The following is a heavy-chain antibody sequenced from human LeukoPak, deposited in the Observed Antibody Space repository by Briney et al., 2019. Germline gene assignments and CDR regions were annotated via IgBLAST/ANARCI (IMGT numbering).Heavy chain of an antibody. CDR3: ARLDGSGWYQH. D-gene: IGHD6-19*01. CDR1: GFTFSSYA. V-gene: IGHV3-64*01. CDR2: ISSNGGST. J-gene: IGHJ1*01. Sequence: GGSLRLSCAASGFTFSSYAMPWVRQAPGKGLEYVSAISSNGGSTYYANSVKGRFTISRDNSKNTLYLQMGSLRAEDMAVYYCARLDGSGWYQHWGQGTLVTVSS.